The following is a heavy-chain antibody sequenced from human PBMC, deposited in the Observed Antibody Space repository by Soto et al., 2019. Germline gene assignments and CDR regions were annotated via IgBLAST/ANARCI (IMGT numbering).Heavy chain of an antibody. V-gene: IGHV3-9*01. CDR3: VIDYDENFFYELDSFSY. CDR2: ISWESGSI. J-gene: IGHJ4*02. CDR1: GFNFDDYA. D-gene: IGHD3-3*01. Sequence: PGGSLRLSCAASGFNFDDYAMHWVRQIPGKGLEWVSGISWESGSIGYADSVKGRFSISRDNAKNSLYLQMNSLRAEDTAFYYCVIDYDENFFYELDSFSYWGQGTLVTVSS.